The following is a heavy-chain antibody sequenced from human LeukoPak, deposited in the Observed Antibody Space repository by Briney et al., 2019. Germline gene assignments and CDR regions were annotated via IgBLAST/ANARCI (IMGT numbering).Heavy chain of an antibody. J-gene: IGHJ4*02. CDR1: GFTFSSYG. V-gene: IGHV3-23*01. Sequence: GGSLRLSCAASGFTFSSYGMHWVRQAPGKGLEWVSGISGSGGSTYYADSVKGRFTISRDNSKNTFYLQMNSLRAEDTAVYYCAKGRSDFDYWGQGTLVTVS. CDR2: ISGSGGST. CDR3: AKGRSDFDY.